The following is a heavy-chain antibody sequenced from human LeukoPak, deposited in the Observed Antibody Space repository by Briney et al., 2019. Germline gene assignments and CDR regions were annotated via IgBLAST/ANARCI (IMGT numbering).Heavy chain of an antibody. CDR1: GYTFTGYY. J-gene: IGHJ5*02. V-gene: IGHV1-2*02. D-gene: IGHD3-9*01. CDR3: ARDRRYFDWLFRNWFDP. Sequence: GASVKVSCKASGYTFTGYYMHWVRQAPGQGLEWMGWINPNSGGTNYAQKFQGRVTMTRDTSISTAYMELSRLRSDDTAVYYCARDRRYFDWLFRNWFDPWGQGTLVTVSS. CDR2: INPNSGGT.